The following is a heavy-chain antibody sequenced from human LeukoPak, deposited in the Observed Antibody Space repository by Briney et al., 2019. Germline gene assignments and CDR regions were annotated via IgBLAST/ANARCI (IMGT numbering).Heavy chain of an antibody. CDR2: INPNSGGT. CDR3: ARSPHILTGENFDY. V-gene: IGHV1-2*02. CDR1: GYTFTGYY. Sequence: ASVTVSCKASGYTFTGYYMHWVRQAPGQGLEWMGWINPNSGGTNYAQKFQDRVTMTRDTSITTAYMELSRLRFDDTALYYCARSPHILTGENFDYWGQGTLVTVSS. J-gene: IGHJ4*02. D-gene: IGHD3-9*01.